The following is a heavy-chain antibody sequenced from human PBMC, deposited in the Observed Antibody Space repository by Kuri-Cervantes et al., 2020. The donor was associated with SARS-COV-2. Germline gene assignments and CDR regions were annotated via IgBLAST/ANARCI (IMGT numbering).Heavy chain of an antibody. V-gene: IGHV3-11*04. CDR1: GFIFSGYY. J-gene: IGHJ4*02. D-gene: IGHD7-27*01. Sequence: GGSLRLSCTASGFIFSGYYMTWIRQAPGKGLEWVSNIGPSGTTKYYADSVKGRFTISRDNSKNTLYLQMNSLRAEDTAVYYCAKVLTAGAFDYWGQGTLVTVSS. CDR3: AKVLTAGAFDY. CDR2: IGPSGTTK.